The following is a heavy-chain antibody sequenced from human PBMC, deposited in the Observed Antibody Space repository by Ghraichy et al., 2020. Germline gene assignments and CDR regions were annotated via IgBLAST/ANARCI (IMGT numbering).Heavy chain of an antibody. CDR3: AREASTDAFDI. CDR1: GFTVSSNY. V-gene: IGHV3-66*01. J-gene: IGHJ3*02. CDR2: IYSGGST. Sequence: GGSLRLSCAASGFTVSSNYMSWVRQAPGKGLEWVSVIYSGGSTYYADSVKGRFTISRDNSKNTLYLQMNSLRAEDTAVYYCAREASTDAFDIWGQGTMVTVSS.